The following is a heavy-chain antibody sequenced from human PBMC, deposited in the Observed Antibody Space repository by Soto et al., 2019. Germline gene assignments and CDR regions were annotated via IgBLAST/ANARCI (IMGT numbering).Heavy chain of an antibody. J-gene: IGHJ4*02. D-gene: IGHD5-18*01. CDR2: ISYGGST. Sequence: QVQLQESCPGLVQPSQTLSLTCTVSGSYINSGGNCWSWIRQHPGKGRDWIGCISYGGSTSYHPSLKSRVTISVDTSKNQFPLKLTSVTASETAVYYWARGILVWVQGALITVSS. CDR3: ARGILV. CDR1: GSYINSGGNC. V-gene: IGHV4-31*03.